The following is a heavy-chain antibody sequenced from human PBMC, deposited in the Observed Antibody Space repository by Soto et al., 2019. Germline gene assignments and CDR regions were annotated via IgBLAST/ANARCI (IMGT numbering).Heavy chain of an antibody. CDR2: INHSGST. CDR1: GGSFSGYY. V-gene: IGHV4-34*01. Sequence: SETLSLTCAVYGGSFSGYYWSWIRQPPGKGLEWIGEINHSGSTNYNPSLKSRVTISVDTSKNQFSLKLSSVTAADTAVYYCAREKQGFTAVAGTVVWFDPWGQGTLVTVSS. CDR3: AREKQGFTAVAGTVVWFDP. D-gene: IGHD6-19*01. J-gene: IGHJ5*02.